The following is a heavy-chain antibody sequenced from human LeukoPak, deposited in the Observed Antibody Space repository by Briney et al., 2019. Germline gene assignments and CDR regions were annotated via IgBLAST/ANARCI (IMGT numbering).Heavy chain of an antibody. D-gene: IGHD2-2*01. CDR1: GFTFSSYS. CDR3: ARSELYCSSTSCHHYAFDI. Sequence: GGSLRLSCAASGFTFSSYSMNWVRQAPGKGLEWVSSISSSSSYIYYADSVKGRFTISRDNAKNSLYLQMNSLRAEDTAVYYCARSELYCSSTSCHHYAFDIWGQGTMVTVSS. V-gene: IGHV3-21*01. J-gene: IGHJ3*02. CDR2: ISSSSSYI.